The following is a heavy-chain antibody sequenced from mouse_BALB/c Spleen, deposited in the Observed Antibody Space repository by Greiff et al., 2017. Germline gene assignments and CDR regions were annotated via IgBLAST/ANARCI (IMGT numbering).Heavy chain of an antibody. Sequence: QVQLQQSGAELAKPGASVKMSCKASGYTFTSYWMHWVKQRPGQGLEWIGYINPSTGYTEYNQKFKDKATLTADKSSSTAYMQLSSLTSEDSAVYYCARGDYGNPPYYAMDYWGQGTSVTVSS. CDR3: ARGDYGNPPYYAMDY. CDR2: INPSTGYT. CDR1: GYTFTSYW. V-gene: IGHV1-7*01. J-gene: IGHJ4*01. D-gene: IGHD2-1*01.